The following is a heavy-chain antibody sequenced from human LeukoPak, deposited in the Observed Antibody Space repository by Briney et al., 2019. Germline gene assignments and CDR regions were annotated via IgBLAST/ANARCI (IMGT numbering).Heavy chain of an antibody. CDR1: GGTFSSYT. J-gene: IGHJ6*03. CDR3: ASRYYYDSSGLYYYMDV. V-gene: IGHV1-69*13. CDR2: IIPIFGTA. Sequence: SVKVSCKASGGTFSSYTISWVRQAPGQGLEWMGGIIPIFGTANYAQKFQGRVTITADESTSTAYMELSSLRSEDTAVYYCASRYYYDSSGLYYYMDVWGKGTTVTVSS. D-gene: IGHD3-22*01.